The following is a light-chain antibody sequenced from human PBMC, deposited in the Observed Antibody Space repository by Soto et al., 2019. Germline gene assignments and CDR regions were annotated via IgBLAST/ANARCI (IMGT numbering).Light chain of an antibody. CDR3: QQYGRSPWT. J-gene: IGKJ1*01. CDR1: QSVSSRF. Sequence: EIVLTQSPGTLSLSPGDRATLSCRASQSVSSRFLAWYQQKHGQPPSLLIYGASIRATGIPDRFSGSGSGTAFTLTSSRLEPEDFAVYYCQQYGRSPWTFGQGTKLDVK. CDR2: GAS. V-gene: IGKV3-20*01.